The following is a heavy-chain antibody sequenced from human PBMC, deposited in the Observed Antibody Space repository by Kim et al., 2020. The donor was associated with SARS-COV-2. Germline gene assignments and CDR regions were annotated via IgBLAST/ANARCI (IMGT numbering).Heavy chain of an antibody. CDR3: ARGAPAGSLDY. CDR2: TP. J-gene: IGHJ4*02. D-gene: IGHD1-26*01. V-gene: IGHV1-69*01. Sequence: TPNYAQKFQGRVTITADESTTTAYMEMNNLTSEDSAVYYCARGAPAGSLDYWGQGTLVTVSS.